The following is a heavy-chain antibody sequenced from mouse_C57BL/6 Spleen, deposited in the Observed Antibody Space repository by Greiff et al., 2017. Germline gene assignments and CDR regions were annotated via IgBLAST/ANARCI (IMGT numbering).Heavy chain of an antibody. CDR1: GFTFSSYA. V-gene: IGHV5-4*01. CDR3: ARDQYYGSSLAGFAY. CDR2: ISDGGSYT. Sequence: EVQGVESGGGLVKPGGSLKLSCAASGFTFSSYAMSWVRQTPEKRLEWVATISDGGSYTYYPDNVKGRFTISRDNAKNNLYLQMSHLKSEDTAMYYCARDQYYGSSLAGFAYWGQGTLVTVSA. D-gene: IGHD1-1*01. J-gene: IGHJ3*01.